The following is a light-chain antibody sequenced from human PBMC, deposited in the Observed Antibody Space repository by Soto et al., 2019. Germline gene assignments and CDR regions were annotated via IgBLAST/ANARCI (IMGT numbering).Light chain of an antibody. CDR1: QSVSSSY. CDR3: QQYGSSPLT. V-gene: IGKV3-20*01. CDR2: GAS. Sequence: EIVLTQSPGTLSLSPGERATLSCRASQSVSSSYLAWYQQKPGQAPRLLIYGASSRATGIPDWFSGSGSGTDLTLTSSRLEPEDCAEDYWQQYGSSPLTFGPGTKGDIK. J-gene: IGKJ3*01.